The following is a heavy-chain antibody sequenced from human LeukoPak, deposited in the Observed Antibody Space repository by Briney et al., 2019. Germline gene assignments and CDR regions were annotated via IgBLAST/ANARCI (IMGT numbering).Heavy chain of an antibody. J-gene: IGHJ4*02. CDR2: ISGSGGST. D-gene: IGHD6-19*01. CDR1: GFTFSSYA. CDR3: AKMSGYTSGWYSD. V-gene: IGHV3-23*01. Sequence: GGSLRLSCATSGFTFSSYAMSWVRQAPGKGLEWVSVISGSGGSTNYADFLKGRFSISRDNSKNTLYLQMNRLRADDTAIYYCAKMSGYTSGWYSDWGQGTLVTVSS.